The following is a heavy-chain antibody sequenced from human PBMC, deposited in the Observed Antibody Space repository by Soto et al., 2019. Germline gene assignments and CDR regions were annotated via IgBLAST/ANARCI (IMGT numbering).Heavy chain of an antibody. Sequence: QVQLVESGGGVVQPGRSLRLSCAASGFTFSSYGMHWVRQAPGKGLEWVAIISHDGSKKYYADSVKGRFTISRDNSKNTLYLQMNSLRAEDTAVYFCAKEKGFLEWVEGSHDHWGQGTLVTVSS. J-gene: IGHJ4*02. CDR3: AKEKGFLEWVEGSHDH. CDR1: GFTFSSYG. V-gene: IGHV3-30*18. CDR2: ISHDGSKK. D-gene: IGHD3-3*01.